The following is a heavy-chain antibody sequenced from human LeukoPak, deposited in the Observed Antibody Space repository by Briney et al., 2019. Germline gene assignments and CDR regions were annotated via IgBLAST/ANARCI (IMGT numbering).Heavy chain of an antibody. V-gene: IGHV3-23*01. D-gene: IGHD3-22*01. CDR3: AKDRPNYYESNGHYYRRDGDY. J-gene: IGHJ4*02. CDR2: ISSSGGIT. Sequence: GGSLRLSCAASKFTFDNYAMSWVRQAPGKGLEWFSSISSSGGITFYADSVKGRFTISRDNSNYALYLQMNSLRAEDAAAYYCAKDRPNYYESNGHYYRRDGDYWGQGTLVTVSS. CDR1: KFTFDNYA.